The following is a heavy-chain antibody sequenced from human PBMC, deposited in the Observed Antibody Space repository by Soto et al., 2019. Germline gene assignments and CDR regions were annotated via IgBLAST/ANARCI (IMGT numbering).Heavy chain of an antibody. Sequence: QVQLQQWGAGLLKPSETLSLTCAVYGGSFSDFYWNCIRQPPGKGLEWIGEINHSGSTNYNPSLKSGVTISGDTSKNQFSLKLSSVTAADTAVYYCARGPRVVWVVPTAQRDVFDIWGQGTMVTVSS. J-gene: IGHJ3*02. CDR1: GGSFSDFY. D-gene: IGHD2-2*01. CDR3: ARGPRVVWVVPTAQRDVFDI. V-gene: IGHV4-34*01. CDR2: INHSGST.